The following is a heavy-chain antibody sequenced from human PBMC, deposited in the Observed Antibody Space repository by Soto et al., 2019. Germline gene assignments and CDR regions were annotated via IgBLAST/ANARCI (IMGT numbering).Heavy chain of an antibody. CDR3: ARGGYSSSWDSFCYYYGMDV. CDR1: GYTFTGYY. J-gene: IGHJ6*02. CDR2: INPNSGGT. D-gene: IGHD6-13*01. Sequence: VSVKVSCKASGYTFTGYYMHWVRQAPGQGLEWMGWINPNSGGTNYAQKFQGWVTMTRDTSISTAYMELSRLRSDDTAVYYCARGGYSSSWDSFCYYYGMDVWGQGTTVTVSS. V-gene: IGHV1-2*04.